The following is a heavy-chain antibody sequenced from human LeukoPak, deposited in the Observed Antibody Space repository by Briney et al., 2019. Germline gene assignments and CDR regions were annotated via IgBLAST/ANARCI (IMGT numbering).Heavy chain of an antibody. CDR2: INPDGSST. Sequence: GGSLRLSCAASGFTFSSCWMHWVRQAPGKGLVSVSRINPDGSSTNYADSVKGRFTISRDNAKNTLFLQMNSLRADDTAVYYCARGNMVRGSNWGQGTLVTVSS. CDR3: ARGNMVRGSN. CDR1: GFTFSSCW. J-gene: IGHJ4*02. V-gene: IGHV3-74*01. D-gene: IGHD3-10*01.